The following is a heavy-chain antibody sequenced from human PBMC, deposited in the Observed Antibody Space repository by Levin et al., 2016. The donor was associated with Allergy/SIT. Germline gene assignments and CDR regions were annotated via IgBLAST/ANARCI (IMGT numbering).Heavy chain of an antibody. CDR3: ARGLQHVVPAAIVWPHLDY. CDR2: IIPIFGTA. Sequence: WVRQAPGQGLEWMGGIIPIFGTANYAQKFQGRVTITADKSTSTAYMELSSLRSEDTAVYYCARGLQHVVPAAIVWPHLDYWGQGTLVTVSS. V-gene: IGHV1-69*06. J-gene: IGHJ4*02. D-gene: IGHD2-2*01.